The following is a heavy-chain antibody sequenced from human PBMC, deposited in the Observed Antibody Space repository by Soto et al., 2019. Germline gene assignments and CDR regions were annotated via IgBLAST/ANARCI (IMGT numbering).Heavy chain of an antibody. CDR1: GGSISSSSYY. D-gene: IGHD3-3*01. J-gene: IGHJ4*02. Sequence: SETLSLTCTVSGGSISSSSYYRGWIRQPPGKGLEWIGSIYYSGSTYYNPSLKSRVTISVDTSKNQFSLKLSSVTAADTAVYYCARLFYDFWSGAPDYWGQGTLVTVSS. V-gene: IGHV4-39*01. CDR3: ARLFYDFWSGAPDY. CDR2: IYYSGST.